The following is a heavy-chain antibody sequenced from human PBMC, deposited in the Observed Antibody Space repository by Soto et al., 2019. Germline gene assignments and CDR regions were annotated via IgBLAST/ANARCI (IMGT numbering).Heavy chain of an antibody. CDR2: TYYRSKWYN. CDR3: ARGLWFGELLSYYYYGMDV. V-gene: IGHV6-1*01. CDR1: GDSVSSNSAA. D-gene: IGHD3-10*01. J-gene: IGHJ6*02. Sequence: SQTLSLTCAISGDSVSSNSAAWTWIRQSPSRGLEWLGRTYYRSKWYNDYAVSVKSRITINPDTSKNQFSLQLNSVTPEDTAVYYCARGLWFGELLSYYYYGMDVWGQGTTVTVSS.